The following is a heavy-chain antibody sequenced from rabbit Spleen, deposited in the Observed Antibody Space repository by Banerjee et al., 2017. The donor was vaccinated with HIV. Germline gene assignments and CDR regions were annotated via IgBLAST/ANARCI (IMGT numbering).Heavy chain of an antibody. V-gene: IGHV1S45*01. J-gene: IGHJ6*01. Sequence: QEQLEESGGGLVQPEGSLTLTCTASGFDLSSTGYDMCWVRQAPGKGLEWIACIYAGSSGNTYSATWAKGRFTISKASSTTVTLQMTSLTAADTATYFCARDTGTSFSTYGMDLWGQGTLVTVS. CDR3: ARDTGTSFSTYGMDL. CDR1: GFDLSSTGYD. D-gene: IGHD8-1*01. CDR2: IYAGSSGNT.